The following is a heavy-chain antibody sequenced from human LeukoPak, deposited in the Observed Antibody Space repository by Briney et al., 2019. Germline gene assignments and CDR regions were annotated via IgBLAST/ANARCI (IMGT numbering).Heavy chain of an antibody. J-gene: IGHJ6*03. Sequence: SETLSLTCTVSGGSISSYYWSWIRQPPGKGLEWIGYIYYSGSTYYNPSLKSRVTISVDTSKNQFSLKLSSVTAADTAVYYCARWSGSVTARNYYYYMDVWGEGTTVTVSS. CDR2: IYYSGST. CDR3: ARWSGSVTARNYYYYMDV. D-gene: IGHD6-6*01. V-gene: IGHV4-59*04. CDR1: GGSISSYY.